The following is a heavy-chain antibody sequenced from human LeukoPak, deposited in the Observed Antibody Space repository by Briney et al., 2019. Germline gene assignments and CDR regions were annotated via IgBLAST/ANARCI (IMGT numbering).Heavy chain of an antibody. CDR1: GFSLSTSGVG. CDR2: IYWDDDK. V-gene: IGHV2-5*02. CDR3: AHDIVVPEKLSFDY. D-gene: IGHD2-2*01. J-gene: IGHJ4*02. Sequence: SGPTLVNPTQTLTLTCTFSGFSLSTSGVGVGWIRQPPGKALEWLALIYWDDDKRYSPSLKSRPTITKDTSKNQVVLTMTNMDPVDTATYYCAHDIVVPEKLSFDYWGQGTLVTVSS.